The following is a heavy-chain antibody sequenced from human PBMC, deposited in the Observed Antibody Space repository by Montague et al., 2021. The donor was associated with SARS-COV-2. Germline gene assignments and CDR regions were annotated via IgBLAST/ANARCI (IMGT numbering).Heavy chain of an antibody. D-gene: IGHD1-20*01. CDR2: TYYRSKWYN. CDR1: GDSVSSNSAA. V-gene: IGHV6-1*01. J-gene: IGHJ6*02. CDR3: ARGQRNWNAPYYYYGMDV. Sequence: CAISGDSVSSNSAAWNWIRQSPSRGLEWLGRTYYRSKWYNDYAVSVKSRITINPDTSKNQFSLKLSSVTAADTAVYYCARGQRNWNAPYYYYGMDVWGQGTTVTVSS.